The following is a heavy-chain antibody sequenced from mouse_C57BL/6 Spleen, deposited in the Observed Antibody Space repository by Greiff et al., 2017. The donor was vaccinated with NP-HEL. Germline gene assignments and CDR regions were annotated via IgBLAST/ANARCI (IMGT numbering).Heavy chain of an antibody. CDR2: ICSGGDSI. D-gene: IGHD1-1*01. CDR1: GFTFSSYA. V-gene: IGHV5-9-1*02. Sequence: DVMLVESGEGLVKPGGSLKLSCAASGFTFSSYAMSWVRQTPEKRLEWVAYICSGGDSIYYADTVKGRFTISRDNARNTLYLQMSSLKSEDTAMYYCTRDGACSSYVRFAYWGQGTLVTVSA. CDR3: TRDGACSSYVRFAY. J-gene: IGHJ3*01.